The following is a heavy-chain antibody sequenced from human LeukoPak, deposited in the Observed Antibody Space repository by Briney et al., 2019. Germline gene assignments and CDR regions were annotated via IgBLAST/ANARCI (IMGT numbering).Heavy chain of an antibody. CDR3: ARGGPDSSDYSSLFDY. Sequence: GGSLRLSCAASGFTFSNYGMHWVRQAPGKGLEWVAVILYDGINKNYADSVKGRFTISRDNAKNTLHLQMTSLRAEDTAVYYCARGGPDSSDYSSLFDYWGRGILVTVSS. V-gene: IGHV3-33*08. CDR1: GFTFSNYG. J-gene: IGHJ4*02. D-gene: IGHD3-22*01. CDR2: ILYDGINK.